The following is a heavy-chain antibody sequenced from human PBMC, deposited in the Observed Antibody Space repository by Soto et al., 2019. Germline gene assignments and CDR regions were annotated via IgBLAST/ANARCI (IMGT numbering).Heavy chain of an antibody. J-gene: IGHJ2*01. CDR1: GFTFSTYA. CDR3: AKVEASLWDKLWYIDL. V-gene: IGHV3-23*01. D-gene: IGHD1-26*01. Sequence: EVQLLESGGGLVQPGGSLRLSCVASGFTFSTYAMTWVRQAPGKGLEWVSGISDSGGSTYVADSVKGRFTISRDNSKNTLYLQMNSLRVEDTAKYYCAKVEASLWDKLWYIDLWGRGTLVTVSS. CDR2: ISDSGGST.